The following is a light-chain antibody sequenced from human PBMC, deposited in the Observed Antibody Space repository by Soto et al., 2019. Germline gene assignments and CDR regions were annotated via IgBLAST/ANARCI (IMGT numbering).Light chain of an antibody. CDR1: SSDVGGYNY. CDR2: DVS. CDR3: SSYTSSSTLYV. V-gene: IGLV2-14*01. Sequence: ALTQPASVSGSPGQSITISCTGTSSDVGGYNYVSWYQQHPGKAPKLMIYDVSNRPSGASNRFSGSKSGNTASLTISGLQAEDEADYYCSSYTSSSTLYVFGTGTKVTVL. J-gene: IGLJ1*01.